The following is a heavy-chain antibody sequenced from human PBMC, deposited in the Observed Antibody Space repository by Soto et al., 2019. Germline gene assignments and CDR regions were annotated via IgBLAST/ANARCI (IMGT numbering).Heavy chain of an antibody. CDR1: GFTFSSYG. Sequence: QVQLVESGGGVVQPGRSLRLSCAASGFTFSSYGMHWVRQAPGKGLEWVAVISYDGSNKYYADSVKGRFTISRDNSKNTLYLQMNSLRAEDTAVYYCAKDVESRGIILRYFDWLDYWGQGTLVTVSS. J-gene: IGHJ4*02. V-gene: IGHV3-30*18. D-gene: IGHD3-9*01. CDR2: ISYDGSNK. CDR3: AKDVESRGIILRYFDWLDY.